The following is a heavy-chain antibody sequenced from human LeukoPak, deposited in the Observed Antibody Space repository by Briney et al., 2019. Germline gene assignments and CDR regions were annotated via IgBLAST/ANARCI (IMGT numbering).Heavy chain of an antibody. Sequence: GESLKISCTGSGYSFTSYWIGWVRQMPGKGLEWMGIIYPGDSDTRYSPSFQGQVTISADKSISTAYLQWSSLKASDTAMHYCAILFPPSYYDSSGYFVEAFDIWGQGTMVTVSS. V-gene: IGHV5-51*01. D-gene: IGHD3-22*01. CDR2: IYPGDSDT. CDR1: GYSFTSYW. CDR3: AILFPPSYYDSSGYFVEAFDI. J-gene: IGHJ3*02.